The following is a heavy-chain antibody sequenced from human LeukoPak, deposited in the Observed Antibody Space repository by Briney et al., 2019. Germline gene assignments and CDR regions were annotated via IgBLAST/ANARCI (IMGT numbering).Heavy chain of an antibody. V-gene: IGHV5-51*01. Sequence: GESPKTSCKGSGYSFTTYWIGWVRQMPGKGLEWMGIIYPGDSDTRYSPSFQGQVTISADKSISTAYLQWSSLKASDTAMYYCARLLRKIAAAVYYFDYWGQGTLVTVSS. CDR1: GYSFTTYW. CDR2: IYPGDSDT. J-gene: IGHJ4*02. CDR3: ARLLRKIAAAVYYFDY. D-gene: IGHD6-13*01.